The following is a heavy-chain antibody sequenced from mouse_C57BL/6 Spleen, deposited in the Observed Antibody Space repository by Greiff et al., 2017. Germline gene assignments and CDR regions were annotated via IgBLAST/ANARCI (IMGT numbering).Heavy chain of an antibody. Sequence: VQLQQSGPELVKPGASVKISCKASGYAFSSSWLNWVKQRPGQGLEWIGRIYPGDGDTNYNGKFKGKATLTADKSSSTAYMQLSSLTSGDSAVYFCANLWDYFDYWGQGTTLTVSS. CDR1: GYAFSSSW. CDR2: IYPGDGDT. V-gene: IGHV1-82*01. D-gene: IGHD6-2*01. CDR3: ANLWDYFDY. J-gene: IGHJ2*01.